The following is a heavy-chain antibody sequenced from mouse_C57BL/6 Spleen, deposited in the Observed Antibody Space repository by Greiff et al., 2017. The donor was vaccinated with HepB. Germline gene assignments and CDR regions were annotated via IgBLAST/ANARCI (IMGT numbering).Heavy chain of an antibody. Sequence: EVNVVESEGGLVQPGSSMKLSCTASGFTFSDYYMAWVRQVPEKGLEWVANINYDGSSTYYLDSLKSRFIISRDNAKNILYLQMSSLKSEDTATYYCARGGSDAMDYWGQGTSVTVSS. CDR1: GFTFSDYY. J-gene: IGHJ4*01. CDR2: INYDGSST. D-gene: IGHD1-2*01. CDR3: ARGGSDAMDY. V-gene: IGHV5-16*01.